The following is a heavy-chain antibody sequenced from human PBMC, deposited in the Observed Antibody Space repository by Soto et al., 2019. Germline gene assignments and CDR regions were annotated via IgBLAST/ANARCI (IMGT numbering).Heavy chain of an antibody. Sequence: QVQLVESGGGVVQPGRSLRLSCAASGFTFSSYGMHWVRQAPGKGLAWVAVIWYDGSNKYYADSVKGRFTISRDNSKNTLYLQMNSLRAEDTAVYYCARDRGIAVAGLEYYGMDVWGQGTTVTVSS. V-gene: IGHV3-33*01. CDR3: ARDRGIAVAGLEYYGMDV. CDR1: GFTFSSYG. CDR2: IWYDGSNK. D-gene: IGHD6-19*01. J-gene: IGHJ6*02.